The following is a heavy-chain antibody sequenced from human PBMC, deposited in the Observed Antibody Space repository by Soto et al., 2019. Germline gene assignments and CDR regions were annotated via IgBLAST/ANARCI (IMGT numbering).Heavy chain of an antibody. J-gene: IGHJ4*02. V-gene: IGHV4-30-2*01. Sequence: SETLSLTCAVSGGSISSGGYSWSWIRQPPGKGLEWIGYIYHSGSTYYNPSLKSRVTISVDRSKNQFSLKLSSVTAADTAVYYCARGRYCSSTSCSDFDYWGQGTLVTVSS. CDR2: IYHSGST. CDR1: GGSISSGGYS. D-gene: IGHD2-2*01. CDR3: ARGRYCSSTSCSDFDY.